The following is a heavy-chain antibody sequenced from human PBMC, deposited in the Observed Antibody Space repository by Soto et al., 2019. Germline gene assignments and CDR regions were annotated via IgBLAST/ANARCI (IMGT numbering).Heavy chain of an antibody. CDR2: IGAYNGNT. CDR1: GYTFTSYG. J-gene: IGHJ6*02. Sequence: QVQLVQSGAEVKKPGASVKVSCKASGYTFTSYGISWVRQAPGQGLEWMGWIGAYNGNTNCAQKRQGRVTMATVISTSTDYMELRGLGSGGTAVYHCARGGDSSGYYYYYYGMDVWGQGTTVTVSS. V-gene: IGHV1-18*01. D-gene: IGHD3-22*01. CDR3: ARGGDSSGYYYYYYGMDV.